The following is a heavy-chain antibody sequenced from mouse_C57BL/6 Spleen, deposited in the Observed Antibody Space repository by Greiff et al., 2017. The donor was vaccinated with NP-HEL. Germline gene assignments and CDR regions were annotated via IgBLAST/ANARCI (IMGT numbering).Heavy chain of an antibody. V-gene: IGHV1-82*01. J-gene: IGHJ2*01. Sequence: QVQLQQSGPELVKPGASVKISCKASGYAFSSSWMNWVKQRPGKGLEWIGRIYPGDGDTNYNGKFKGKATLTADKSSSTAYMQLSSLTSEDSAVYFCARDGGNYIDYWGQGTTLTVSS. CDR3: ARDGGNYIDY. D-gene: IGHD1-1*01. CDR2: IYPGDGDT. CDR1: GYAFSSSW.